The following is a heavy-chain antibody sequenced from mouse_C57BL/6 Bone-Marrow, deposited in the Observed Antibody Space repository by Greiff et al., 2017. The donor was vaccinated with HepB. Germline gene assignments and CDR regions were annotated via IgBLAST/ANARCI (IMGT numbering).Heavy chain of an antibody. Sequence: EVKLVESGGDLVNVGGSLKLSCAASGFTFSTSGMSWVRQTPDKRLEWVATINTGGTYTYYADSVKGRFTISKDSAKNTLFLLMSSLKSEDSAIYYCTRDRFDYYFDYWGQGTTLTVSS. D-gene: IGHD2-14*01. J-gene: IGHJ2*01. CDR1: GFTFSTSG. CDR2: INTGGTYT. V-gene: IGHV5-6*01. CDR3: TRDRFDYYFDY.